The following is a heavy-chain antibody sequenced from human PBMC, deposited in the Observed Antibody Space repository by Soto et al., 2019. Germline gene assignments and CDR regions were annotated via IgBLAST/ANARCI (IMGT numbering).Heavy chain of an antibody. CDR2: IYHSGTT. CDR3: ARDIFRCSTTSCSDVLDY. J-gene: IGHJ4*02. V-gene: IGHV4-30-4*01. Sequence: PSETLSLTCTVSGGSISSGDYYWSWIRHPPGKGLERIGYIYHSGTTYYNPSLKSRGIISVDTSKNQFSLSVSSVTAADTAVYYCARDIFRCSTTSCSDVLDYWGQGALVTVSS. D-gene: IGHD2-2*01. CDR1: GGSISSGDYY.